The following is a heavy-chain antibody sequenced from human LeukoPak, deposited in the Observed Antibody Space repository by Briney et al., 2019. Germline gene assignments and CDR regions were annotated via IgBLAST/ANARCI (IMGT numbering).Heavy chain of an antibody. CDR2: ISAYSGNT. CDR1: GYTFTSYG. J-gene: IGHJ4*02. Sequence: ASVKVSCKTSGYTFTSYGITWVRQAAGQGLEWMGWISAYSGNTNSAQKFQDRVTMTTDTSTGTAYMELRSLTSDDTAVYYCARGSRTTVLDYWGQGTLLTVSS. CDR3: ARGSRTTVLDY. D-gene: IGHD4-17*01. V-gene: IGHV1-18*01.